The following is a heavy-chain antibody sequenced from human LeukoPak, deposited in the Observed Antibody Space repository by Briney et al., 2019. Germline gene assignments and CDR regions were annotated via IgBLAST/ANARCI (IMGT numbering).Heavy chain of an antibody. CDR2: INSDGSNS. CDR3: ARQSYYDNYFDY. D-gene: IGHD3-22*01. Sequence: GGSLRLSCAASGFTFSSHWIHWVRQAPGKGLVWVSRINSDGSNSNYADSGRGRFTIYRDNAKDTLYLQMSSLRAEDTALYYCARQSYYDNYFDYWGQGTLVTVSS. CDR1: GFTFSSHW. J-gene: IGHJ4*02. V-gene: IGHV3-74*01.